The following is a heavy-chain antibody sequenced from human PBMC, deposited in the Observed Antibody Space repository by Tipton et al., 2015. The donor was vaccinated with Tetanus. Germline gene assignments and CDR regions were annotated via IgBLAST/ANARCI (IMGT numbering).Heavy chain of an antibody. V-gene: IGHV4-31*03. Sequence: TLSLTCTVSGGSIGSGGYYWSWIRQHPGKGLEWIGDIYYSGSTYYNPSLKSRATLSVDPSKNQFSLKLNSMTAADTAVYYCARDQARGARGWNYFDYWGQGTLVTVSS. D-gene: IGHD1-26*01. CDR3: ARDQARGARGWNYFDY. CDR1: GGSIGSGGYY. J-gene: IGHJ4*02. CDR2: IYYSGST.